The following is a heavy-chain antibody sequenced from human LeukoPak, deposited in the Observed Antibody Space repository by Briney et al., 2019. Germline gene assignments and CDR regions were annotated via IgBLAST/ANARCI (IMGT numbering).Heavy chain of an antibody. Sequence: PSETLSLTCTVSGGSISSYYWSWIRQPPGKGLEWIGYMYYSGTINYNPSLKSRVTISVDTSKNRFSLKLSSVTAADTAMYYCARAWATDYFDYWGQGTLVTVSS. V-gene: IGHV4-59*01. CDR3: ARAWATDYFDY. J-gene: IGHJ4*02. CDR2: MYYSGTI. CDR1: GGSISSYY.